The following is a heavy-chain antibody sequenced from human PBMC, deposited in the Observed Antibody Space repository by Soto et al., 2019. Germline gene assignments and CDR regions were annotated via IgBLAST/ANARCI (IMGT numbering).Heavy chain of an antibody. CDR2: IWYDGSNK. CDR1: GFTFSSYG. V-gene: IGHV3-33*01. D-gene: IGHD3-3*01. Sequence: GGSLRLSCAASGFTFSSYGMHWVRQAPGKGLEWVAVIWYDGSNKYYADSVKGRFTISRDNSKNTLYLQMNSLRAEDTAVYYCAREVLVRGPYFDYWGQGTLVTVSS. CDR3: AREVLVRGPYFDY. J-gene: IGHJ4*02.